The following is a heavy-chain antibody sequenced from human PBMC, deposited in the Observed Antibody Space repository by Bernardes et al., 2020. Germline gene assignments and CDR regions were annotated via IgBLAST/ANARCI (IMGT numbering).Heavy chain of an antibody. J-gene: IGHJ2*01. CDR2: IYYSGST. CDR1: GGSISSSSYY. Sequence: SETLSLTCTVSGGSISSSSYYWGWIRQPPGKGLEWIGSIYYSGSTYYNPSLKSRVTISVDTSKNQFSLKLSSVTAADTAVYYCARHPLKVMGPNWYFDLWGRGTLVTVSS. D-gene: IGHD2-21*01. CDR3: ARHPLKVMGPNWYFDL. V-gene: IGHV4-39*01.